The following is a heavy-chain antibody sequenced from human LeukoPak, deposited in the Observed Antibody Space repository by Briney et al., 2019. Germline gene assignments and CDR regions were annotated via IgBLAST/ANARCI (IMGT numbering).Heavy chain of an antibody. CDR3: ARQSTPHGNFDY. J-gene: IGHJ4*02. V-gene: IGHV3-13*01. Sequence: QAGGSLRLSCAASGFTLTNYAMHWVRQPAGEGLEWVSALGTAGDTFYPGSVKGRFSISRDNAKKSLFLQMNSLRVEGTAIYYCARQSTPHGNFDYWGQGTLVTVSS. CDR1: GFTLTNYA. D-gene: IGHD5-24*01. CDR2: LGTAGDT.